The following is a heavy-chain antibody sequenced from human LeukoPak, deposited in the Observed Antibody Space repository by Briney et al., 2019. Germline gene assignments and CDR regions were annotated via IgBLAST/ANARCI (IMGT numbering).Heavy chain of an antibody. Sequence: APVKGSCKSSGYSFVHYYIHWVRHGPGQGGEWRGWISPKSDDTKYAQKSQGRLTVTTDTSISTTYIYLSRLRPDDTAVYYCARGDMYFQDNSYRSLDHWGQGTLVTVSS. D-gene: IGHD2-15*01. CDR1: GYSFVHYY. CDR3: ARGDMYFQDNSYRSLDH. V-gene: IGHV1-2*02. CDR2: ISPKSDDT. J-gene: IGHJ4*02.